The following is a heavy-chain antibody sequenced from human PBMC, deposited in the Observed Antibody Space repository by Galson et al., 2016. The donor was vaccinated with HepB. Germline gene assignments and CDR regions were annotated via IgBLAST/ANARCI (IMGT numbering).Heavy chain of an antibody. J-gene: IGHJ3*02. V-gene: IGHV2-5*02. CDR3: THMYDSNGYYYVEGFDI. Sequence: PALVKPTQTLTLTCSFSGFSLSNGGVGVGWIRQPPGKALEWLALIFWDDHKRYSSSLQSRLTITKDTSKNQVVLTLINVDPVDTATYYCTHMYDSNGYYYVEGFDIWGQGTMVTVTS. CDR1: GFSLSNGGVG. CDR2: IFWDDHK. D-gene: IGHD3-22*01.